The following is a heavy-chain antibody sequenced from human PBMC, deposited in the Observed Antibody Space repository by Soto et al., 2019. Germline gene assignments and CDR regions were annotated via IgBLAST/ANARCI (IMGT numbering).Heavy chain of an antibody. CDR2: ISGSGGST. D-gene: IGHD3-3*01. Sequence: SGGSLRLSCAASGFTFSSYAMSWVRQAPGKGLEWVSAISGSGGSTYYADSVKGRFTISRDNSKNTLYLQMDSLRAEDTAVYYCAKGLRFLEWFPEGFDYWGQGTLVNVSS. CDR1: GFTFSSYA. V-gene: IGHV3-23*01. J-gene: IGHJ4*02. CDR3: AKGLRFLEWFPEGFDY.